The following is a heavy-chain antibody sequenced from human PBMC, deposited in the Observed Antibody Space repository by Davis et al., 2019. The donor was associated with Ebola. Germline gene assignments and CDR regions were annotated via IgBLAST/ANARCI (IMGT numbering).Heavy chain of an antibody. J-gene: IGHJ6*02. V-gene: IGHV3-33*01. CDR3: ARDELRFLEWLSYSMDV. CDR2: IWYDGSNK. Sequence: PGGSLRLSCAASGFTFSSYGMHWVRQAPGKGLEWVAVIWYDGSNKYYADSVKGRFTISRDNSKNTLYLQMNSLRAEDTAVYYCARDELRFLEWLSYSMDVWGQGTTVTVSS. D-gene: IGHD3-3*01. CDR1: GFTFSSYG.